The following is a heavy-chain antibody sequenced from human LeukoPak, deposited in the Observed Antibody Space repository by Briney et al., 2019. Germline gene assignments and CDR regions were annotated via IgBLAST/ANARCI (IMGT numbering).Heavy chain of an antibody. Sequence: SETLSLTCTVSGGSISSYYWSWIRQPPGKGLEWIGYIYYSGSTNYNPSLKSRVTISVDTSKNQFSLKLSSVTAADTAVYYCASIVGDTRNWFDPWGQGTLVTVSS. J-gene: IGHJ5*02. CDR3: ASIVGDTRNWFDP. CDR2: IYYSGST. V-gene: IGHV4-59*12. D-gene: IGHD1-26*01. CDR1: GGSISSYY.